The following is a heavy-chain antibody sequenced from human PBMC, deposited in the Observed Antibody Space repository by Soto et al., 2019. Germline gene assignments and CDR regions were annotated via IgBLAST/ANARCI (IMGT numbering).Heavy chain of an antibody. CDR3: ARIFSGWSGFDP. CDR2: INAGNGNT. Sequence: ASVKGSCKASGYTFTSYPMHWVLQAPGQRLEWMGWINAGNGNTKYSQKFQGRVTITRDTSASTAYMELSSLRSEDTAVYYCARIFSGWSGFDPWGQGTLVTVSS. CDR1: GYTFTSYP. D-gene: IGHD6-19*01. J-gene: IGHJ5*02. V-gene: IGHV1-3*01.